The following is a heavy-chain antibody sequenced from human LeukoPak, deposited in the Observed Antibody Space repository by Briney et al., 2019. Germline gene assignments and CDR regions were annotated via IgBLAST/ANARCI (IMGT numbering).Heavy chain of an antibody. CDR1: GYSISSGYY. V-gene: IGHV4-38-2*02. Sequence: SETLSLTCTVSGYSISSGYYWGWIRQPPGKGLEWIGSTYHSGSTYYNPSLKSRVTISVDTSKNQFSLKLSSVTAADTAVYFCARAYRSSWYANWFDPWGQGTLVTVSS. J-gene: IGHJ5*02. CDR2: TYHSGST. D-gene: IGHD6-13*01. CDR3: ARAYRSSWYANWFDP.